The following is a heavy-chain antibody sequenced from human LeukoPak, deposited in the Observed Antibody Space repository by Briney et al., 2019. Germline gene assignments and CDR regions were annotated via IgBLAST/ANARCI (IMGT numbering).Heavy chain of an antibody. Sequence: SETLSLTCTVSGGSISSYYWSWIRQPPGKGLEWIGYIYYSGSTNYSPSLKSRVTISVDTSKNQFSLKLSSVTAEDTAVYYCAGQTRAVAGTLFDIWGQGTMVTVSS. CDR1: GGSISSYY. CDR2: IYYSGST. CDR3: AGQTRAVAGTLFDI. J-gene: IGHJ3*02. D-gene: IGHD6-19*01. V-gene: IGHV4-59*01.